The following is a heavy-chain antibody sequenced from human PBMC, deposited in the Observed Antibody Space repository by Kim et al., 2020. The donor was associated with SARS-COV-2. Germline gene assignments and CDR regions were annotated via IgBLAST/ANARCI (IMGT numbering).Heavy chain of an antibody. V-gene: IGHV3-48*02. D-gene: IGHD3-22*01. Sequence: GGSLRLSCAASGFTFSSYSMNWVRQAPGKGLEWVSYISSSSSTIYYADSVKGRFTISRDNAKNSLYLQMNSLRDEDTAVYYCARDLDYYDSTYLFDIWGQGTMVTVS. CDR3: ARDLDYYDSTYLFDI. CDR1: GFTFSSYS. J-gene: IGHJ3*02. CDR2: ISSSSSTI.